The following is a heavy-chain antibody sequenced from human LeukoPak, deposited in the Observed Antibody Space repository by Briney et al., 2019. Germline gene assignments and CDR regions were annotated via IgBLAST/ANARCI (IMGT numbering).Heavy chain of an antibody. CDR1: GLTCSHNY. CDR3: IVFGDSNH. D-gene: IGHD4-17*01. Sequence: GGSLRLSCVASGLTCSHNYVSWVRQAPGKGLEWVSAIHTSGDTCYADSVKGRFTISRDTSKNTLYLQINSLRVEDTAVYYCIVFGDSNHWGQGTLVTVSS. V-gene: IGHV3-53*01. CDR2: IHTSGDT. J-gene: IGHJ5*02.